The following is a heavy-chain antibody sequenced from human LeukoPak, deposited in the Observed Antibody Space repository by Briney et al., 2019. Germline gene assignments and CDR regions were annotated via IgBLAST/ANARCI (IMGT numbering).Heavy chain of an antibody. CDR3: TTDPWPYCSSTSCTIYAFDI. CDR2: IKSKTDGGTT. J-gene: IGHJ3*02. D-gene: IGHD2-2*01. V-gene: IGHV3-15*01. CDR1: GFTFSNAW. Sequence: GGSLRLSCAASGFTFSNAWMSWVRQAPGKGLEWVGRIKSKTDGGTTDYAAPVKGRFTISRDDSKNTLYLQMNSLKTEDTAVYYCTTDPWPYCSSTSCTIYAFDIWGQGTMVTVSS.